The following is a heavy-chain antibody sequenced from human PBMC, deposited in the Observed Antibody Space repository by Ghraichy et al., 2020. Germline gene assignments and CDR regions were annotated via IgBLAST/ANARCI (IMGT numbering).Heavy chain of an antibody. Sequence: ASVKVSCKVSGYTLTELSMHWVRQAPGKGLEWMGGFDPEDGETIYAQKFQGRVTMTEDTSTDTAYMELSSLRSEDSAVYYCATCGGGSPTLIYDYGMDVWGQVITVTVS. CDR1: GYTLTELS. V-gene: IGHV1-24*01. D-gene: IGHD3-10*01. CDR2: FDPEDGET. CDR3: ATCGGGSPTLIYDYGMDV. J-gene: IGHJ6*01.